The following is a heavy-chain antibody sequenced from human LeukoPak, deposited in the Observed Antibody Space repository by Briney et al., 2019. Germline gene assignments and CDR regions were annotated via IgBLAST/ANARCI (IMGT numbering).Heavy chain of an antibody. V-gene: IGHV4-59*08. Sequence: SETLSLTCTVSGGSISSYYWSWIRQPPGKGLEWIGYIYYSGSTNYNPSLKSRVTISVDTSKNQFSLKLSSVTAADTAVYYCARGAAAYYYYMDVWGKGTTVTISS. CDR2: IYYSGST. J-gene: IGHJ6*03. CDR1: GGSISSYY. D-gene: IGHD6-25*01. CDR3: ARGAAAYYYYMDV.